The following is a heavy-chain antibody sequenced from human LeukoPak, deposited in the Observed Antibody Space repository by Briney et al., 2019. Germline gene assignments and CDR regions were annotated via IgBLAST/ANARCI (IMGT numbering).Heavy chain of an antibody. CDR1: GFTFRNYA. Sequence: TGGSLRLSCAASGFTFRNYAMTWVRQAPGKGLEWVSTITGSDGSTYYAGSVKGRFTISRDNSKNTLFLQMNSLRAEDTAVYYCAKDLDLPSYGYFYWGQGTLVTVSS. V-gene: IGHV3-23*01. CDR2: ITGSDGST. J-gene: IGHJ4*02. CDR3: AKDLDLPSYGYFY. D-gene: IGHD5-18*01.